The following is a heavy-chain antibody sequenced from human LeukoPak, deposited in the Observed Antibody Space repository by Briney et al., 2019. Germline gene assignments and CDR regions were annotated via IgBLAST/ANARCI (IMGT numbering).Heavy chain of an antibody. Sequence: GGSLRLSCAASGFTFDDYGMSWVRQVPGKGLEWVSFINWNGDSRGYVDSVKGRFTISRDKATNSLYLEMNSLKTEDTAVYYCTRDSDLIYDSSGYSYWGQGTLVTVSS. CDR1: GFTFDDYG. CDR3: TRDSDLIYDSSGYSY. D-gene: IGHD3-22*01. V-gene: IGHV3-20*04. J-gene: IGHJ4*02. CDR2: INWNGDSR.